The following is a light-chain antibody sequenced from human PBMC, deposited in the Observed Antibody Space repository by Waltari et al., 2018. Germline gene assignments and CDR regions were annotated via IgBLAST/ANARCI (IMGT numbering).Light chain of an antibody. J-gene: IGLJ1*01. CDR3: NSRDSSGNPYV. V-gene: IGLV3-19*01. CDR1: SLRRFY. CDR2: GKN. Sequence: SSELTQDPAVSVALGQTVRITCQGDSLRRFYATWYQQKPGQAPVLSSWGKNNRPPGTQDRFSGSSSGNAASLTITGAQAEDEADYYCNSRDSSGNPYVFGPGTQVTVL.